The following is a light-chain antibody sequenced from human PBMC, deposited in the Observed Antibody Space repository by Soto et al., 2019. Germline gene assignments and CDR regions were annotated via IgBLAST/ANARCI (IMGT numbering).Light chain of an antibody. CDR1: QSVRSNY. V-gene: IGKV3-20*01. CDR3: QQYGGSPIT. J-gene: IGKJ5*01. CDR2: GSS. Sequence: EIVLTQSPGTPSLSPGERATLSCRASQSVRSNYLAWYQQKPGQAPRLLIYGSSSRATGIPDRFSGSGSGTDFTLTISRLEPEDFAVYYCQQYGGSPITFGQGTRLEIK.